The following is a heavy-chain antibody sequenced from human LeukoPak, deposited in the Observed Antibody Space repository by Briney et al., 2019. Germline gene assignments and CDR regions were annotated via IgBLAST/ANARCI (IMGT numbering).Heavy chain of an antibody. CDR3: ASSVSSGWYAVDY. Sequence: ASVKVSCKASGYTFTGYYMHWVRQAPGQGLEWIGRINPNSGGTNYAQRFQGRVTMTRDTSISTAYMELSRLRSDDTAVYYCASSVSSGWYAVDYWGQGTLVTVSS. D-gene: IGHD6-19*01. J-gene: IGHJ4*02. CDR2: INPNSGGT. V-gene: IGHV1-2*06. CDR1: GYTFTGYY.